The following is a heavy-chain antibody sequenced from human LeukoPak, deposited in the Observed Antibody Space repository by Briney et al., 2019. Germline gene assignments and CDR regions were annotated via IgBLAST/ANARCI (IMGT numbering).Heavy chain of an antibody. Sequence: GGSLRPSCAASGFSFSSYNMNWVRQAPGKGLEWVSYISSSSTYIYYADSVKGRFTISRDNAKNSLYLQMNSLRAEDTAVYYCARETYNWNDVDYWGQGTLVTVSS. CDR3: ARETYNWNDVDY. V-gene: IGHV3-21*01. J-gene: IGHJ4*02. CDR1: GFSFSSYN. D-gene: IGHD1-20*01. CDR2: ISSSSTYI.